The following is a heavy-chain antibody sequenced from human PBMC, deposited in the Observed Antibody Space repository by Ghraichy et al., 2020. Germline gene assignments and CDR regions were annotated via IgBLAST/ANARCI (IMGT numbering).Heavy chain of an antibody. CDR3: ARSGDSGGWFDP. J-gene: IGHJ5*02. Sequence: QTLSLTCTFSGFSLSTSGMCVSWIRQPPGKALEWLALIDWDDDKYYSTSLKTRLTISKDTSKNQVVLTMTNMDPVDTATYYCARSGDSGGWFDPWGQGTLVTVSS. CDR1: GFSLSTSGMC. CDR2: IDWDDDK. D-gene: IGHD1-26*01. V-gene: IGHV2-70*01.